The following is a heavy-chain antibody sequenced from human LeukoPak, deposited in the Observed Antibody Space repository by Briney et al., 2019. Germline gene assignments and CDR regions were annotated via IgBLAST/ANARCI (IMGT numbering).Heavy chain of an antibody. D-gene: IGHD3-10*01. CDR2: IWSDGSNK. V-gene: IGHV3-30*02. Sequence: GGSLRLSCAASGFTFSTYGMHWVRQAPGKGLEWVAFIWSDGSNKYYADSVKGRYTISRDNSKNTLYLQMDSLRAEDTAVYYCAKGRGQGFDYWGQGSLVTVSS. CDR3: AKGRGQGFDY. J-gene: IGHJ4*02. CDR1: GFTFSTYG.